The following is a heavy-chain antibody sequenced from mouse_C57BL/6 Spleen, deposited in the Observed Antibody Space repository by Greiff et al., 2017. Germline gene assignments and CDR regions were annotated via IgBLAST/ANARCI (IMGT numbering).Heavy chain of an antibody. CDR3: ARTGVYYGSSYGYFDV. Sequence: EVQLVESGGDLVKPGGSLKLSCAASGFTFSSYGMSWVRQTPDKRLEWVATISSGGSYTYYPDSVKGRFTISRDNAKNTLYLQMSSLKSEDTAMYYCARTGVYYGSSYGYFDVWGTGTSVTVSS. D-gene: IGHD1-1*01. CDR1: GFTFSSYG. CDR2: ISSGGSYT. J-gene: IGHJ1*03. V-gene: IGHV5-6*01.